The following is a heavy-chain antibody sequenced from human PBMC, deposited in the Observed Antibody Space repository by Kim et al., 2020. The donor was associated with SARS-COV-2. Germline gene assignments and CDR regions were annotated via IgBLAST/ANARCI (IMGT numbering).Heavy chain of an antibody. D-gene: IGHD3-10*01. J-gene: IGHJ4*02. CDR3: ARITIGEPPDY. CDR2: K. V-gene: IGHV2-70*01. Sequence: KYYSTSLKTRLTISKDTSKNQVVLTMTNMDPVDTATYYCARITIGEPPDYWGQGTLVTVSS.